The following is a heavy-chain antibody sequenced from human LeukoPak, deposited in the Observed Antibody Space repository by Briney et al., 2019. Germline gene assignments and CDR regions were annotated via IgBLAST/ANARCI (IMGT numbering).Heavy chain of an antibody. CDR1: GYTFTGYY. V-gene: IGHV1-18*04. CDR3: ARDTITMILLVPLRAGVHPGLMDV. D-gene: IGHD3-22*01. Sequence: ASVKVSCKASGYTFTGYYMHWVRQAPGQGLEWMGWISAYNGNTNYAQKLQGRVTMTTDTSTSTAYMELRSLRSDDTAVYYCARDTITMILLVPLRAGVHPGLMDVWGQGATVTVSS. CDR2: ISAYNGNT. J-gene: IGHJ6*02.